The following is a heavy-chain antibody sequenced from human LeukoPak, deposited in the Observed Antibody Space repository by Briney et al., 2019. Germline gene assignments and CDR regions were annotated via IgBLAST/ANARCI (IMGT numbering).Heavy chain of an antibody. CDR2: IIPIFGTA. V-gene: IGHV1-69*13. CDR1: GGTFSSYA. Sequence: SVKVSCKASGGTFSSYAISWVRQAPGQGLEWMGGIIPIFGTANYAQKFQGRVTITADESTSTAYMELSSLRSEDTAVYYCASQMITFGGVIVNWFDPWGQGTLVTVSS. D-gene: IGHD3-16*02. J-gene: IGHJ5*02. CDR3: ASQMITFGGVIVNWFDP.